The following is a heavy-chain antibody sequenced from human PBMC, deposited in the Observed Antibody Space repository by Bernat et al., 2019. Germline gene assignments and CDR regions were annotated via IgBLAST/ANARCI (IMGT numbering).Heavy chain of an antibody. D-gene: IGHD3-10*01. J-gene: IGHJ4*02. Sequence: EVQLLESGGGLVQPGGSLRLSCAASGFTFSSYAMSWVRQATGKGLEWVSAISGSGGSTYYADSVKGRFTISRDNSKNTLYLQMNSLRAEDTAVYYCAKEDVLLWFGELPPNFDYWGQGTLVTVSS. CDR2: ISGSGGST. CDR3: AKEDVLLWFGELPPNFDY. V-gene: IGHV3-23*01. CDR1: GFTFSSYA.